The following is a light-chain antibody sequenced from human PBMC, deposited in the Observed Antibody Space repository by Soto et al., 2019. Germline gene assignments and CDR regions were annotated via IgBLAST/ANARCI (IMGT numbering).Light chain of an antibody. CDR1: QSVSSSH. J-gene: IGKJ2*01. Sequence: EIVLTQSPGTLSLSPGERATLSCRASQSVSSSHLAWYQQNPGQAPRLLIYGASRRATGIPDRFSGSGSGTDFTLTISRLEPEDFAVFYCQQYGTSPYTFGQGTKLEIK. CDR2: GAS. CDR3: QQYGTSPYT. V-gene: IGKV3-20*01.